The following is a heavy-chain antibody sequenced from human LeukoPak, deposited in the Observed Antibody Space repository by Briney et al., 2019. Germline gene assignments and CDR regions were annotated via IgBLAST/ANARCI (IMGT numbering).Heavy chain of an antibody. CDR3: ARGGYCSGGSCYSPYYYYYYMDV. CDR2: IYYSGST. Sequence: SETLSLTCTVSGGSISSYYWSWIRQPPGKGLEWIGYIYYSGSTNYNPSLKSRVTISVDTSKNQFSPKLSSVTAADTAVYYCARGGYCSGGSCYSPYYYYYYMDVWGKGTTVTVSS. V-gene: IGHV4-59*12. CDR1: GGSISSYY. J-gene: IGHJ6*03. D-gene: IGHD2-15*01.